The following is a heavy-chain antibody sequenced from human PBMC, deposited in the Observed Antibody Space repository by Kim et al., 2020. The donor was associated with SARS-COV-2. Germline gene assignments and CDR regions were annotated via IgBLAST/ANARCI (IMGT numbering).Heavy chain of an antibody. J-gene: IGHJ6*02. V-gene: IGHV4-4*02. Sequence: PSLKSRVTISVDKSKNQFSLKLSSVTAADTAVYYCARTMVRGVIYYGMDVWGQGTTVTVSS. CDR3: ARTMVRGVIYYGMDV. D-gene: IGHD3-10*01.